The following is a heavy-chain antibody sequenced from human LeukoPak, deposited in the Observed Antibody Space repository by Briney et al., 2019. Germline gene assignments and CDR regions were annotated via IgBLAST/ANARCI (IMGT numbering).Heavy chain of an antibody. CDR1: VFTFNDHC. Sequence: PGGSLTLSCAPSVFTFNDHCMRCVRHSPEKGLEWVDKIKRDGIEKYYVASVKGRFNIYRDKATNSMYVQMNSLRDEGMVAYYCARGLDGYYGFDMGGEGTMVTVS. CDR3: ARGLDGYYGFDM. J-gene: IGHJ3*02. CDR2: IKRDGIEK. D-gene: IGHD5-24*01. V-gene: IGHV3-7*05.